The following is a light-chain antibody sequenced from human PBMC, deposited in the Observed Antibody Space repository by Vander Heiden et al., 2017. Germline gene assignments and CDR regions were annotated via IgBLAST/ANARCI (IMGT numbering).Light chain of an antibody. V-gene: IGKV2-28*01. CDR1: QGLLHSNGYNY. Sequence: DIVMTQSSLSLPATPGEPASISCRSSQGLLHSNGYNYLDWYLQKPGQSPRLLIYLGSNRTSGVPDRFSGRGSGTNFTLKISRVEAEDVGVYYCMQAIQTPRTFGQGTKVEIK. J-gene: IGKJ1*01. CDR3: MQAIQTPRT. CDR2: LGS.